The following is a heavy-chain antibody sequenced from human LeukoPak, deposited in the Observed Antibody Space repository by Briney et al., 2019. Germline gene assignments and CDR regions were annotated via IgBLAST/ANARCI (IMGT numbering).Heavy chain of an antibody. V-gene: IGHV4-4*07. CDR1: GGSISSYY. CDR2: IYTSGST. J-gene: IGHJ5*02. D-gene: IGHD3-3*01. CDR3: ARNLDPLSNNNWFDT. Sequence: PSETLSPTCTVSGGSISSYYWSWIRQPAGKGLEWIGRIYTSGSTNYNPSLKSRVTMSVDTSKNQFSLKLSSVTAADAAVYYCARNLDPLSNNNWFDTWGQGTLVTVSS.